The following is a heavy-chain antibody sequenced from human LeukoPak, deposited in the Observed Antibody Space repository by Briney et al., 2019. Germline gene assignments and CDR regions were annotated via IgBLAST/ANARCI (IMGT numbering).Heavy chain of an antibody. J-gene: IGHJ5*02. CDR3: ARDDYGDYGWFDP. Sequence: SETLSLTCTVSGGSISSYYWSWIRQPPGKGLEWIGYIYYSGSTNYNPSLKSRVTISVDTSKNQFSLKLSSVTAADTAVYYCARDDYGDYGWFDPWGQGTLVTVCS. CDR1: GGSISSYY. V-gene: IGHV4-59*01. D-gene: IGHD4-17*01. CDR2: IYYSGST.